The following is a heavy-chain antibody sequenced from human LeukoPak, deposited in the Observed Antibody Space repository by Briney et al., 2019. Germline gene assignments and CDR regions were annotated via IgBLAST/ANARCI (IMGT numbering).Heavy chain of an antibody. J-gene: IGHJ4*02. CDR1: GFTFSSYD. V-gene: IGHV3-13*01. Sequence: GGSLRLSCAASGFTFSSYDMHWVRQATGKGLEWVSAIGTAGDTYYPGSVKGRFTISRENAKNSSYLQMNSLRDEDTAVYYCASGYSGGSYGIDYWGQGTLVIVSS. CDR3: ASGYSGGSYGIDY. D-gene: IGHD6-19*01. CDR2: IGTAGDT.